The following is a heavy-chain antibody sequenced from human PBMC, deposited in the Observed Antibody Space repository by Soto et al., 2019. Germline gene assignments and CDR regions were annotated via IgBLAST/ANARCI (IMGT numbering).Heavy chain of an antibody. CDR3: ARLGGYCSSTSCYGYYGMDV. Sequence: SETLSLTCIVSGGSISSGNYYWSWIRQPPGEGLEWIGTFYYSESTYYNPSLESRVTISVDTSKNQFSLKVSSVTVADTAVYYCARLGGYCSSTSCYGYYGMDVWGQGTTVTVSS. J-gene: IGHJ6*02. CDR1: GGSISSGNYY. V-gene: IGHV4-39*01. CDR2: FYYSEST. D-gene: IGHD2-2*01.